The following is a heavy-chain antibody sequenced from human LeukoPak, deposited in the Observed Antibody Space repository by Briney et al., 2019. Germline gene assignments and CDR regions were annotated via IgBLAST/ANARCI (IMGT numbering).Heavy chain of an antibody. CDR1: GGSISSSSYY. Sequence: SETLSLTCTVSGGSISSSSYYWGWIRQPPGKGLEWIGSIYYSGSTYYNPSLKSRVTISVDTSKNQFSLKLSSVTAADTAVYYCARVYDILTGYSHFDYWGQGTLVTVSS. CDR3: ARVYDILTGYSHFDY. CDR2: IYYSGST. D-gene: IGHD3-9*01. V-gene: IGHV4-39*07. J-gene: IGHJ4*02.